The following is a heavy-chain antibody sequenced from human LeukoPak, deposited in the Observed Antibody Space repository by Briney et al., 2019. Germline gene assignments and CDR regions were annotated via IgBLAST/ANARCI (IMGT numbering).Heavy chain of an antibody. V-gene: IGHV1-69*05. D-gene: IGHD3-22*01. CDR1: GGTFSSYA. Sequence: SVKVSCKASGGTFSSYAISWVRQAPGQGLEWMGGIIPIFGTANYAQKFQGRVTITTDESTSTAYMELSSLRSEDTAVYYCARDRYYDSSGIGGDWFDPWGQGTLVTVSS. J-gene: IGHJ5*02. CDR2: IIPIFGTA. CDR3: ARDRYYDSSGIGGDWFDP.